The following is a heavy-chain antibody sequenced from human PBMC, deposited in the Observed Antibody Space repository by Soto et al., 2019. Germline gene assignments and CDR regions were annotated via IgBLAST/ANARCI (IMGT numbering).Heavy chain of an antibody. Sequence: QVQLVQSGAEVKKPGSSVKVSCKASGGTFSSYAISWVRQAPGQGLEWMGGIIPIFGTANYAQKFQGRVTMTRDTSTSTVYMELSSLRSEDTAVYYCARGHLNKRIDAFDIWGQGTMVTVSS. CDR3: ARGHLNKRIDAFDI. J-gene: IGHJ3*02. CDR2: IIPIFGTA. V-gene: IGHV1-69*06. CDR1: GGTFSSYA. D-gene: IGHD6-25*01.